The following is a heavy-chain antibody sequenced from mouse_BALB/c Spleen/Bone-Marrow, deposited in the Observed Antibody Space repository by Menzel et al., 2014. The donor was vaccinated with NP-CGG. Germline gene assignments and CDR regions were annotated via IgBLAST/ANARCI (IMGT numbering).Heavy chain of an antibody. J-gene: IGHJ2*01. Sequence: DVQLVESGPSLVKPSQTLSLTCSVTGDSITSSYWNWIRKFPGNKLEYMGYISYSGNAYYNPSLKSRISLTRDTSKNQYYLQLNSVTTEDTATYFCARGNGYRFDYWGQGTTLTVSS. D-gene: IGHD1-2*01. CDR3: ARGNGYRFDY. CDR1: GDSITSSY. V-gene: IGHV3-8*02. CDR2: ISYSGNA.